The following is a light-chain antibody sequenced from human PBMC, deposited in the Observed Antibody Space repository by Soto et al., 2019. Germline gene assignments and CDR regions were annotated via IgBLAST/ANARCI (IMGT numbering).Light chain of an antibody. CDR3: SSYTDSTTRYV. V-gene: IGLV2-14*01. Sequence: QSALTQPASVSGSPGQSITISCTGTSGDIGRFNYVSWYQQHPDKAPKVMIYDVSNRPSGVSDRFSGSKSGNTASLTISGLQAEDEADYYCSSYTDSTTRYVFGAGTKVTVL. CDR2: DVS. CDR1: SGDIGRFNY. J-gene: IGLJ1*01.